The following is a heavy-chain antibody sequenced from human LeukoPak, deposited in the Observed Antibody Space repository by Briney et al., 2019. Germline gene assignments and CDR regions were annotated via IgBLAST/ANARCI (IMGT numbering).Heavy chain of an antibody. CDR2: LYSGGST. D-gene: IGHD3-22*01. V-gene: IGHV3-66*02. CDR1: GFTVSSNY. CDR3: ARLYDSSSYGAFDI. J-gene: IGHJ3*02. Sequence: GGSLRLSCAASGFTVSSNYMGWVRQAPGKGLEWVSVLYSGGSTYYPDSVKGRFTISRDDSQNTLYLQMDSLKAEDTAVYYCARLYDSSSYGAFDIWGQGTTVTVSS.